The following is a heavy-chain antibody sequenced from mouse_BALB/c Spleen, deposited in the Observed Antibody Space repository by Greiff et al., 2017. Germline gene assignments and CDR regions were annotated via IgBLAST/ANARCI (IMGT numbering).Heavy chain of an antibody. V-gene: IGHV5-9-4*01. CDR1: GFTFSSYA. Sequence: EVQGVESGGGLVKPGGSLKLSCAASGFTFSSYAMSWVRQSPEKRLEWVAEISSGGSYTYYPDTVTGRFTISRDNAKNTLYLEMSSLRSEDTAMYYCARRYGNYCFDYWGQGTTLTVAS. CDR3: ARRYGNYCFDY. CDR2: ISSGGSYT. D-gene: IGHD2-10*02. J-gene: IGHJ2*01.